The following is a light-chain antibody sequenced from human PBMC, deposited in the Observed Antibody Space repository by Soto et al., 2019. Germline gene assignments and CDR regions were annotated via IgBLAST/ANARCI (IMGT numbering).Light chain of an antibody. CDR3: QHYYNWPKT. CDR2: DAS. Sequence: EIVMTQSPATLSVSPGERATLSCRASQSVSSNLAWYQQKPGRAPTLLIYDASTRATGIPARFSGSGSGTEFTLTISSLQSEDFAVYYCQHYYNWPKTFGQGTEVEIK. CDR1: QSVSSN. V-gene: IGKV3-15*01. J-gene: IGKJ1*01.